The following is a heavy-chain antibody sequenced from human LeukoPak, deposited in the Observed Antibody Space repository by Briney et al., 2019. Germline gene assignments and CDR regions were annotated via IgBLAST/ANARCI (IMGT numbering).Heavy chain of an antibody. D-gene: IGHD3-22*01. CDR2: IYYSGST. Sequence: SETLSLTCTVSGGSISSYYWSWIRQPPGKGLEWIGYIYYSGSTNYNPSLKSRVTISVDTSKNQFSLKLSSVTAADTAVYYCARTVPSITMIVVGAFDIWGQGTMVTVSS. CDR3: ARTVPSITMIVVGAFDI. V-gene: IGHV4-59*01. CDR1: GGSISSYY. J-gene: IGHJ3*02.